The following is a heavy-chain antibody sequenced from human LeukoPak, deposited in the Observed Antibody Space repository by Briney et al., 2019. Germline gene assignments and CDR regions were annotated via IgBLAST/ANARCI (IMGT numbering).Heavy chain of an antibody. V-gene: IGHV4-59*08. Sequence: SEALSLTCTVSGGSISSYYWSWIRQPPGKGLEWIGYIYYSGSTNYNPSLKSRVTISVDTSKNQFSLKLSSVTAADTAVYYCARVGDGSSSWFPLHWGQGTLVTVSS. CDR1: GGSISSYY. D-gene: IGHD6-13*01. CDR2: IYYSGST. CDR3: ARVGDGSSSWFPLH. J-gene: IGHJ4*02.